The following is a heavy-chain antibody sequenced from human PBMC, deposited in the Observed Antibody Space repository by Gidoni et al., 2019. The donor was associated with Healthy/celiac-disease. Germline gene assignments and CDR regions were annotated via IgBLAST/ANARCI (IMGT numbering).Heavy chain of an antibody. Sequence: QVQLVQSGAEVKKPGASVKVSCKASAYTFTSYGIRWVRQAPGKGLEWMGWIRAYNGNTNYAQKLQGRVTMTTDTSTSTAYMELRSLRSDDTAVYYCARLGYSSSWSNYYYYYGMDVWGQGTTVTVSS. CDR3: ARLGYSSSWSNYYYYYGMDV. CDR1: AYTFTSYG. D-gene: IGHD6-13*01. J-gene: IGHJ6*02. V-gene: IGHV1-18*04. CDR2: IRAYNGNT.